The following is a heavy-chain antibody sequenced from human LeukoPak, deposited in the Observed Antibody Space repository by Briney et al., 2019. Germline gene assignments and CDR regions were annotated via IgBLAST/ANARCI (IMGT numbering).Heavy chain of an antibody. CDR2: IYYSGST. CDR3: ARCHPIAAADY. CDR1: GGSISSSSYY. Sequence: PSETLSLTCTVSGGSISSSSYYWGWIRQPPGKGLEWIGSIYYSGSTYYNPSLKSRVTISVDTSKNQFSLKLSSVTAADTAVYYCARCHPIAAADYWGQGTLVTVSS. D-gene: IGHD6-13*01. J-gene: IGHJ4*02. V-gene: IGHV4-39*01.